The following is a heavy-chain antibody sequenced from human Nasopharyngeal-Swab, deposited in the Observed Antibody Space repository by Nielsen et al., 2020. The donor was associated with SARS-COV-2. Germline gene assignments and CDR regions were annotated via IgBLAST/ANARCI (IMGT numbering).Heavy chain of an antibody. CDR1: GLTFSRYA. J-gene: IGHJ4*02. V-gene: IGHV3-23*01. CDR3: AKDLSSAYYYGSGSYAYYFDY. CDR2: MSGSGDRT. Sequence: GGSLRLSCAASGLTFSRYAMTWVRKAAGKGLEWVSLMSGSGDRTYYADSVKGRFTISRDNSKNTLYLEMNSLRGEDTAIYYCAKDLSSAYYYGSGSYAYYFDYWGQGTLVTVSS. D-gene: IGHD3-10*01.